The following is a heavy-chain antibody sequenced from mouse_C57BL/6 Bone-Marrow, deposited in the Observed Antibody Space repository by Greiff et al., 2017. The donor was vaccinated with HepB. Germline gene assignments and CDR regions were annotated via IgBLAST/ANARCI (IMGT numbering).Heavy chain of an antibody. CDR3: ARKGNGSSYDYYAMDY. Sequence: QVQLQQPGAELVRPGTSVKLSCKASGYTFTSYWMPWVKQRPGQGLEWIGVIDPSDSYTNYNHKFKGKATLTVDTSSSTAYMPLSSLTSEDSAVYYCARKGNGSSYDYYAMDYWGQGTSVTVSS. V-gene: IGHV1-59*01. D-gene: IGHD1-1*01. CDR2: IDPSDSYT. CDR1: GYTFTSYW. J-gene: IGHJ4*01.